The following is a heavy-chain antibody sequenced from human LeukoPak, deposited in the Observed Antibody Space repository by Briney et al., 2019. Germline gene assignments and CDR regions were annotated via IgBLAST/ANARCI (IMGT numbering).Heavy chain of an antibody. J-gene: IGHJ4*02. CDR1: GFTFSSFA. Sequence: AGGSLRLSCAASGFTFSSFAMTWVRQAPGTGLEWVSTLRSNGDTAYNADSVKGRFTISRDNSKNTVYLQMNILRVEDTAIYYCARGQELDDGVFDSWGQGTLATVSA. CDR3: ARGQELDDGVFDS. D-gene: IGHD1-1*01. V-gene: IGHV3-23*01. CDR2: LRSNGDTA.